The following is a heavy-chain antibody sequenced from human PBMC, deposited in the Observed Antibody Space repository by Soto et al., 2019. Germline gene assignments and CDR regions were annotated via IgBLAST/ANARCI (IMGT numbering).Heavy chain of an antibody. D-gene: IGHD6-19*01. CDR2: TGISGRTT. CDR1: GFTITSSA. Sequence: EVQLLDSGGGLVQPGESLRLSCAASGFTITSSAMSWVRQAPGKGLEWVSTTGISGRTTYYADSVKGRCTVSRDDSKNTRELQMSSMRAEDTAVYSCAPVQNTSQSFEYWVQGAPVTDS. V-gene: IGHV3-23*01. CDR3: APVQNTSQSFEY. J-gene: IGHJ4*02.